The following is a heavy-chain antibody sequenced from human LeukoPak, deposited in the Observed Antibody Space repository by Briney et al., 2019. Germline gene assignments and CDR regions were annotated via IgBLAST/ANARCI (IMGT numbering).Heavy chain of an antibody. Sequence: ASVKVSCKASGYTFTSYDINWVRQATGQGLEWMGWMNPNSGNTGYAQKFQGRVTMTRNTSISTAYMELSSLRSEDTAVYYCLAVFWGSYRWGYYFDYWDQGTLVTASS. V-gene: IGHV1-8*01. D-gene: IGHD3-16*02. CDR1: GYTFTSYD. CDR3: LAVFWGSYRWGYYFDY. J-gene: IGHJ4*02. CDR2: MNPNSGNT.